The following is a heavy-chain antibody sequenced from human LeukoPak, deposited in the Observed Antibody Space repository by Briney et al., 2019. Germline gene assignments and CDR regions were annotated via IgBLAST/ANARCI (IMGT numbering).Heavy chain of an antibody. CDR2: IYSSGST. Sequence: PSETLSLTCSVSGGSISSGYYYWTWIRQHPGTGLEWIGYIYSSGSTHYNPSLKSRSTISVDTSKNQFSLKLTSVTAADTAVYYCARGYDILTGPDYWGQGTLVTVSS. V-gene: IGHV4-31*02. CDR1: GGSISSGYYY. J-gene: IGHJ4*02. CDR3: ARGYDILTGPDY. D-gene: IGHD3-9*01.